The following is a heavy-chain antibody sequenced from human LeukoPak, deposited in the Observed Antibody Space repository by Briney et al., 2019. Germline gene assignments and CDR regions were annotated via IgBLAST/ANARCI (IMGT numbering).Heavy chain of an antibody. CDR2: ISWNSGSI. V-gene: IGHV3-9*01. CDR3: AKDILRGSGSYYFDY. D-gene: IGHD3-16*01. Sequence: PGGSLRLSCAASGFTFSDYEMNWVRQAPGKGLEWVSGISWNSGSIGYADSVKGRFTISRDNAKNSLYLRMNSLRAEDTALYYCAKDILRGSGSYYFDYWGQGTRVTVSS. CDR1: GFTFSDYE. J-gene: IGHJ4*02.